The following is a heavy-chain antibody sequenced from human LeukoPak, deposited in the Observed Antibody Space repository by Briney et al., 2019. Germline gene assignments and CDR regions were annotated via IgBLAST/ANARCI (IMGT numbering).Heavy chain of an antibody. CDR2: IYYSGST. D-gene: IGHD5-18*01. V-gene: IGHV4-59*01. CDR1: GGSIGSYY. Sequence: KPSETLSLTCTVSGGSIGSYYWSWIRQPPGKGLEWIGYIYYSGSTNYNPSLKSRVTISVDTSKNQFSLKLSSVTAADTAVYYCASGYSYGFDYWGQGTLVTVSS. CDR3: ASGYSYGFDY. J-gene: IGHJ4*02.